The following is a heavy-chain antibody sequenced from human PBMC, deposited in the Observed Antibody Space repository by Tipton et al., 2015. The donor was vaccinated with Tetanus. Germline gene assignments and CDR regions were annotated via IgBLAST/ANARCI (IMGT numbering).Heavy chain of an antibody. Sequence: SLRLSCAASGFTFKSYTMNWVRQAPGNGLEWVAAISGSRLTPYYADSVKGRFTISRDNSKNTLSLQLNGLRADDTAIYYCAKEALGVLNLWGKGTTVIVSS. J-gene: IGHJ6*04. CDR1: GFTFKSYT. D-gene: IGHD1-14*01. CDR2: ISGSRLTP. V-gene: IGHV3-23*01. CDR3: AKEALGVLNL.